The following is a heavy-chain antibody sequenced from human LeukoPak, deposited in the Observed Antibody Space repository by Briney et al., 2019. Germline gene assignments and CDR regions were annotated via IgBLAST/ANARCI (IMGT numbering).Heavy chain of an antibody. J-gene: IGHJ6*02. CDR3: ARGLPETVWHV. Sequence: SETLSLTCAVCGGSLSGYYWSWLRQPPGKGLEWSGEINHSGRTNYNPSLKRRVTISVDTSKTQFSLKLSPVTAADTAVYYCARGLPETVWHVSGQGTTVTVSS. V-gene: IGHV4-34*01. CDR1: GGSLSGYY. CDR2: INHSGRT.